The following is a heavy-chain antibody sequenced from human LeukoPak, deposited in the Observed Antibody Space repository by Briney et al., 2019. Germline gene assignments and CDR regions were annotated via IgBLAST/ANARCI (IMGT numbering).Heavy chain of an antibody. CDR1: GGSIRGSSYY. J-gene: IGHJ5*02. CDR3: ARSSGVVIYNWFDP. Sequence: PSETLSLTCTVSGGSIRGSSYYWVWIRQPPGKGLEWIGTIYYSGSTYYNPSLKSRVTISADTSKNQLSLKVRSVTAADTAVYYCARSSGVVIYNWFDPWGQGTLVTVSS. V-gene: IGHV4-39*01. CDR2: IYYSGST. D-gene: IGHD3-3*01.